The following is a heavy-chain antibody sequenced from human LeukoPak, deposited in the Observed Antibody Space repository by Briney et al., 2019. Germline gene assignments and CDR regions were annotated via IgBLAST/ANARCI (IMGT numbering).Heavy chain of an antibody. CDR3: ARERVDYVWGNYRYWDY. V-gene: IGHV4-4*07. J-gene: IGHJ4*02. Sequence: SETLSLTCTVSGGSFTNYYWSWIRQPAGEGLEWVGHINTKGSTSSNPSLKSPVIMSVDTSKNQFSLKLTSVTGADTAVYYCARERVDYVWGNYRYWDYWGQGILVTVSS. CDR1: GGSFTNYY. D-gene: IGHD3-16*02. CDR2: INTKGST.